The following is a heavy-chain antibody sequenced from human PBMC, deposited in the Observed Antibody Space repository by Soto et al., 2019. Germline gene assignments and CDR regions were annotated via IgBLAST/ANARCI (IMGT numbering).Heavy chain of an antibody. V-gene: IGHV1-58*01. J-gene: IGHJ4*02. CDR3: AADMVGNYYDSSGYPPPSY. CDR1: GFTFTSSA. D-gene: IGHD3-22*01. CDR2: IVVGSGNT. Sequence: SVKVSCKASGFTFTSSAVQWVRQARGQRLEWIGWIVVGSGNTNYAQKFQERVTITRDMSTSTAYMEPSSLRSEDTAVYYCAADMVGNYYDSSGYPPPSYWGQGTLVTVSS.